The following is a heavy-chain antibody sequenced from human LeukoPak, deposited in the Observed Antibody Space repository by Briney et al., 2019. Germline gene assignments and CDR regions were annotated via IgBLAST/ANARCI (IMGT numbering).Heavy chain of an antibody. CDR2: IYSSGST. CDR1: GDSINAYY. D-gene: IGHD2-2*01. V-gene: IGHV4-4*07. CDR3: ASGRSSTSGQFDY. Sequence: SETLSLTCTVSGDSINAYYWSWIRQPAGKGLEWIGRIYSSGSTTYNPSLKSRVTMSVDTSKNQVSLKLSSVTAADTAVYYCASGRSSTSGQFDYWGQGTLVTVSS. J-gene: IGHJ4*02.